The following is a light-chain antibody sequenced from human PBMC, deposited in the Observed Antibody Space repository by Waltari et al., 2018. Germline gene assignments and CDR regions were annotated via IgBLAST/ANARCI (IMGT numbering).Light chain of an antibody. CDR3: QQYNNWPPLMYT. CDR2: GAS. J-gene: IGKJ2*01. V-gene: IGKV3-15*01. CDR1: QSLSSN. Sequence: EIVMTQSPATLSVSPGERATLSCRASQSLSSNLAWYQQKPGQAPRLLIYGASTRATDIPARFSGSGSGTEFTLTISSMQSEDFAVYYCQQYNNWPPLMYTFGQGTKLKIK.